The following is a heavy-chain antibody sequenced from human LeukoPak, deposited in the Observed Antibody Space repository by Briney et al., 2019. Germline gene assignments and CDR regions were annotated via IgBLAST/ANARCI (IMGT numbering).Heavy chain of an antibody. CDR3: ARGQYHLLYWYFDL. CDR1: GGSISSYY. CDR2: IYSSGST. D-gene: IGHD2-2*01. Sequence: SETLSLTCTVSGGSISSYYWSWIRQPAGKGLEWIGRIYSSGSTNYNPSLKRRVTMSVDTSKNQFSLKLSSVTAADTAVYYCARGQYHLLYWYFDLWGRGTLVTVSS. V-gene: IGHV4-4*07. J-gene: IGHJ2*01.